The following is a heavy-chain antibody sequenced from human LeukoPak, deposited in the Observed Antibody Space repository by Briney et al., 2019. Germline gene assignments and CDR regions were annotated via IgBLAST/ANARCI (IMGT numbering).Heavy chain of an antibody. J-gene: IGHJ4*02. CDR3: ARGDDILTGYPSFDY. CDR1: GGSISSYY. CDR2: IYYSGST. D-gene: IGHD3-9*01. Sequence: SETLSLTCTVSGGSISSYYWSWIRQPPGKGLEWIGYIYYSGSTNYNPSLKSRVTISVDTSKNQFSLKLSSVTAADTAVYYCARGDDILTGYPSFDYWGQGTLVTVSS. V-gene: IGHV4-59*01.